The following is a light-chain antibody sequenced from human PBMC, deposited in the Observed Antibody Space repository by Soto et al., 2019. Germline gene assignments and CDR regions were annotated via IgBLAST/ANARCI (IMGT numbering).Light chain of an antibody. CDR2: AAS. CDR3: QQRSNWPLT. Sequence: EIVLTQYPATLSLSPGERATLSCRASQSIGRYLAWYQQRPGQAPRLLIYAASNRATGIPARFSGSGSGTDFTLTISSLEPEDFAVYYCQQRSNWPLTFGGGTKVEIK. V-gene: IGKV3-11*01. CDR1: QSIGRY. J-gene: IGKJ4*01.